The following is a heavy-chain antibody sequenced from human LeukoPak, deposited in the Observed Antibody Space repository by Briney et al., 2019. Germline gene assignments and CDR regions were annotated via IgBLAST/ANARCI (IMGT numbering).Heavy chain of an antibody. CDR1: GFTFSDYY. CDR3: ASFLGSSVLRFLEWLPNFDY. D-gene: IGHD3-3*01. V-gene: IGHV3-23*01. J-gene: IGHJ4*02. Sequence: GGSLRLSCAASGFTFSDYYMSWIRQAPGKGLEWVSAISGSGGSTYYTDSVKGRFTISRDNSKNTLYLQMNSLRAEDTAVYYCASFLGSSVLRFLEWLPNFDYWGQGTLVTVSS. CDR2: ISGSGGST.